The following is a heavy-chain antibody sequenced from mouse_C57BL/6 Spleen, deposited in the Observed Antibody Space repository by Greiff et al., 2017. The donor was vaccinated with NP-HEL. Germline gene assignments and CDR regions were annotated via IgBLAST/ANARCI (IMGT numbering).Heavy chain of an antibody. CDR3: ARGPYYFDY. V-gene: IGHV1-26*01. Sequence: EVKVVESGPELVKPGASVKISCKASGYTFTDYYMNWVKQSHGKSLEWIGDINPNNGGTSYNQKFKGKATLTVDKSSSTAYMELRSLTSEDSAVYYCARGPYYFDYWGQGTTLTVSS. CDR1: GYTFTDYY. J-gene: IGHJ2*01. CDR2: INPNNGGT.